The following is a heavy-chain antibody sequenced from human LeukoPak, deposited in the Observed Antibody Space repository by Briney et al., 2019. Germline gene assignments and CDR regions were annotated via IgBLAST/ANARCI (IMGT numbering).Heavy chain of an antibody. D-gene: IGHD4-23*01. V-gene: IGHV4-34*01. J-gene: IGHJ3*02. CDR2: INHSGSA. Sequence: PSETLSLTCAVYGGSFSGHFSSWIRQPPGKGLEWIGEINHSGSAYYNPSLKSRVTISVDTSKNQFSLKLSSVTAADTAVYYCASGHYGGNSPADDAFDIWGQGTMVTVSS. CDR3: ASGHYGGNSPADDAFDI. CDR1: GGSFSGHF.